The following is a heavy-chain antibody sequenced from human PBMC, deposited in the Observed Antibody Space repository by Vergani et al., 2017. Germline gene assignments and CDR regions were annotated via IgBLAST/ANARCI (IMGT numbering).Heavy chain of an antibody. CDR2: FDPEDGET. J-gene: IGHJ5*02. V-gene: IGHV1-24*01. D-gene: IGHD3-10*01. CDR1: GGTFSSYA. Sequence: QVQLVQSGAEVKKPGSSVKVSCKASGGTFSSYAISWVRQAPGKGLEWMGGFDPEDGETIYAQKFQGRVTMTEDTSTDTAYRELSSLRSEDTAVYYCATHHYYGSGTNWFDPWGQGTLVTVSS. CDR3: ATHHYYGSGTNWFDP.